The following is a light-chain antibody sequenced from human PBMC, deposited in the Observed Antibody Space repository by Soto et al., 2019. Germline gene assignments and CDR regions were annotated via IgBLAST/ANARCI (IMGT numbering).Light chain of an antibody. CDR2: WAS. Sequence: DTVMTQSPDSLAVSLGERATINCKSSQSLLYSSNKKNYLAWYQQKAGQPPKLLIYWASTRESGVPDRFSGSGSGPDFTLTISSLQAADVAVYYCQQYYRSPMTFGQGTKVEI. CDR1: QSLLYSSNKKNY. J-gene: IGKJ1*01. CDR3: QQYYRSPMT. V-gene: IGKV4-1*01.